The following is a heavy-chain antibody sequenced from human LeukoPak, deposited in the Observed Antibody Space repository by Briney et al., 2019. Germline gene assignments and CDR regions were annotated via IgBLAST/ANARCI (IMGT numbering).Heavy chain of an antibody. CDR2: IKSKTDGGTT. D-gene: IGHD3-3*01. V-gene: IGHV3-15*01. J-gene: IGHJ4*02. Sequence: PGGSLRHSCAPSGVTLSNARMSDVRAPPEGGGEWGGRIKSKTDGGTTDYAAPMKGRFTIAGDDSKNTLLLQMNSLETEDTAVYCCSKDLTVVGVDYWGQGTLVTVSS. CDR1: GVTLSNAR. CDR3: SKDLTVVGVDY.